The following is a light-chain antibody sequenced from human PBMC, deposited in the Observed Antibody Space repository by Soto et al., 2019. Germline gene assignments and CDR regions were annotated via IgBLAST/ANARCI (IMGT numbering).Light chain of an antibody. CDR2: AAS. V-gene: IGKV1-39*01. Sequence: DIQMTQSPSSLSASGGDRVTITCRASQSISTYLNWYPAKPGKAPRVVIYAASSLARGVPSRFSGSGSETDFTLTISNMQPEDISTYYCQQSSRAPWTFGHGTKVDVK. J-gene: IGKJ1*01. CDR1: QSISTY. CDR3: QQSSRAPWT.